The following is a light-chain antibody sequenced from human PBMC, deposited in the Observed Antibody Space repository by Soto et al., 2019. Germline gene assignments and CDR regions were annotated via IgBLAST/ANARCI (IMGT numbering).Light chain of an antibody. Sequence: IQMTQSPSTLSASVGDRVTITCRASQTISNWLAWYQQKPGKAPKLLFYKASTLESGVPSRFSGSGSGTEFTLTISSLQPEDFATYYCQQYNSYSQTFGQGTKVEIK. CDR3: QQYNSYSQT. CDR1: QTISNW. CDR2: KAS. J-gene: IGKJ1*01. V-gene: IGKV1-5*03.